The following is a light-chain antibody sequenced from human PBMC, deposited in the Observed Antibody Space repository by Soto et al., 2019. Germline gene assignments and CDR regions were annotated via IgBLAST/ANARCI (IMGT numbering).Light chain of an antibody. J-gene: IGKJ2*01. CDR1: QVISSY. Sequence: VIWMTQSPSLLSASTGDRVTITCRMSQVISSYLAWYQQKPGKAPELLIDAASTLQSGVPSRFSGSGSGTDFTLTSSSLQSEDFATYYCQQYYSFPYTFGQGTKLEIK. V-gene: IGKV1D-8*01. CDR3: QQYYSFPYT. CDR2: AAS.